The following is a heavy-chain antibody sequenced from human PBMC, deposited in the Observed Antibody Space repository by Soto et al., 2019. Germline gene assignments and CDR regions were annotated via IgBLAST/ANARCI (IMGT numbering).Heavy chain of an antibody. CDR2: INAGNGNT. Sequence: QVQLVQSGAEEKKPGASVKVSCKASGYTFTSYAMHWVRQAPGQRLEWMGWINAGNGNTKYSQKFQGRVTITRDTAANTAYRKLISMRSEGTAVYYCARGSGYYYWDDYWGQGTLVPVSS. V-gene: IGHV1-3*05. CDR1: GYTFTSYA. J-gene: IGHJ4*02. D-gene: IGHD3-22*01. CDR3: ARGSGYYYWDDY.